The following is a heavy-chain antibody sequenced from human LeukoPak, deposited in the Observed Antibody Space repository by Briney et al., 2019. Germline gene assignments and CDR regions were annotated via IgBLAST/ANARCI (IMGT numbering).Heavy chain of an antibody. Sequence: GGSLSLSCTAPGFTFSDHYMSWIRQAPGKGLEWVSYISNSDSLTYYAESVKGRFTISRDNANTSLYLQMNSLRAEDTAVYYCARWRGHGWRVNAYWSQGTLVTVSS. D-gene: IGHD6-19*01. CDR2: ISNSDSLT. J-gene: IGHJ4*02. CDR1: GFTFSDHY. V-gene: IGHV3-11*04. CDR3: ARWRGHGWRVNAY.